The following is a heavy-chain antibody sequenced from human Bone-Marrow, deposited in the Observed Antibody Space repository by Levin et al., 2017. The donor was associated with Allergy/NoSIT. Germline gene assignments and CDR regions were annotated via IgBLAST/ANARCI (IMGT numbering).Heavy chain of an antibody. CDR3: ARFKGDYYFDY. D-gene: IGHD4-17*01. CDR1: GGTFSSYA. Sequence: ASVKVSCKASGGTFSSYAISWVRQAPGQGLEWMGGIIPIFGTANYAQKFQGRVTITADKSTSTAYMELSSLRSEDTAVYYCARFKGDYYFDYWGQGTLVTVSS. V-gene: IGHV1-69*06. CDR2: IIPIFGTA. J-gene: IGHJ4*02.